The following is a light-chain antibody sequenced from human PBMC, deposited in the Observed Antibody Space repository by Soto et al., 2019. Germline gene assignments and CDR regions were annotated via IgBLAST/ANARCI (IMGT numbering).Light chain of an antibody. V-gene: IGKV1-5*03. CDR1: QTISNW. J-gene: IGKJ1*01. Sequence: DIQMTQSPSTLSASVGDRVTITCRASQTISNWLAWYQQKPGKAPKLLIYKASGLESGVPARFSGSGSGTGFTLTISSLQPDDFANYYCQQYNRFPWTVGQGTTVEVK. CDR2: KAS. CDR3: QQYNRFPWT.